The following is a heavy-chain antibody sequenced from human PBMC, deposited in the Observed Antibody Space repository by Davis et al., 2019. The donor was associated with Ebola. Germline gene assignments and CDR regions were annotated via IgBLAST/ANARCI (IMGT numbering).Heavy chain of an antibody. CDR1: GYTFTGYY. CDR3: ASEGGVVITHNWFDP. Sequence: ASVKVSCKASGYTFTGYYMHWVRQAPGQRLEWMGWINAGNGNTKYSQKFQGRVTITRDTSASTAYMELSSLRSEDTAVYYCASEGGVVITHNWFDPWGQGTLVTVSS. J-gene: IGHJ5*02. D-gene: IGHD3-3*01. CDR2: INAGNGNT. V-gene: IGHV1-3*01.